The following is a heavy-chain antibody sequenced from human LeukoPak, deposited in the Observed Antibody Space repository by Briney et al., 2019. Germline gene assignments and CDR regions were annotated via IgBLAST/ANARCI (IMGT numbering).Heavy chain of an antibody. V-gene: IGHV3-30*02. J-gene: IGHJ4*02. CDR3: VKGLAWYFDY. CDR1: RFTFSGYG. D-gene: IGHD4-11*01. Sequence: GGSLRLSCAASRFTFSGYGMHWVRQAPGKGLEWITFIQFDGSAAYYADSVQGRFTFSRDNSRNALYLQMSSLRTEDTAVYYCVKGLAWYFDYWGQGALVTVSS. CDR2: IQFDGSAA.